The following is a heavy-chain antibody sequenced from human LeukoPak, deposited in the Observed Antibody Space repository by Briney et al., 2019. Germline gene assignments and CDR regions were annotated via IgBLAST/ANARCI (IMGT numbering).Heavy chain of an antibody. CDR2: ICPDGTGI. V-gene: IGHV3-74*01. J-gene: IGHJ5*02. D-gene: IGHD3-16*01. CDR1: GFIFSLYC. Sequence: GGSLRLSCAASGFIFSLYCMHWVRQAPGKGPMWVSRICPDGTGISYADSVKARFTTSRDNAKNSLYLQMNSLRAEDTAVYYCARADKGAHDPWGQGTLVTVSS. CDR3: ARADKGAHDP.